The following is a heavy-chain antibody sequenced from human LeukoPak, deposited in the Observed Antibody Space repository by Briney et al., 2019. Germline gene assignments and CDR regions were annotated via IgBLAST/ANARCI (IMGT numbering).Heavy chain of an antibody. CDR3: VKSPSDGLDV. V-gene: IGHV3-64D*09. CDR1: GFTFSIYP. CDR2: IFTNGDTT. Sequence: GGSLRLSCSASGFTFSIYPMHWVRQAPGKGLGYVSTIFTNGDTTSYAASVKGRFTTSRDDFKNTLYLQMSSLRPEDTAVYYCVKSPSDGLDVGGQGARVPVSS. J-gene: IGHJ6*02.